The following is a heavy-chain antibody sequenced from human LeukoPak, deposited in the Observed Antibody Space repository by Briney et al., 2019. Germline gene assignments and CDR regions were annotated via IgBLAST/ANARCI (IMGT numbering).Heavy chain of an antibody. CDR3: ARDRYDSSGYFGY. Sequence: GASVKVSCKASGGTFSSYAISWVREAPGQGLEWMGGVIPIFGTANYAQKFQGRVTITTDESTSTAYMELSSLRSEDTAVYYCARDRYDSSGYFGYRGHGTLVTVSS. CDR2: VIPIFGTA. D-gene: IGHD3-22*01. V-gene: IGHV1-69*05. J-gene: IGHJ4*01. CDR1: GGTFSSYA.